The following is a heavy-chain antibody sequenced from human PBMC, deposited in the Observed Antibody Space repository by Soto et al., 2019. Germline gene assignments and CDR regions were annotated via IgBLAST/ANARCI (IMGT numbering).Heavy chain of an antibody. D-gene: IGHD2-2*01. Sequence: PSETLSLTCTVSGGSISSSSYYWGWIRQPPGKGLEWIGGIYYSGSTYYNPSLKSRVTISVDTSKNQFSLKLSSVTAADTAVYYCARHEVPAANWFDPWGQGTLVTVSS. CDR2: IYYSGST. J-gene: IGHJ5*02. CDR1: GGSISSSSYY. V-gene: IGHV4-39*01. CDR3: ARHEVPAANWFDP.